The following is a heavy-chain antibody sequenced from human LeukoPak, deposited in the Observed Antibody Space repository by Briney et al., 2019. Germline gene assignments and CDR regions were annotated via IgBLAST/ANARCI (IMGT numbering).Heavy chain of an antibody. CDR2: INPNSGGT. CDR1: GYTFTGYF. D-gene: IGHD3-22*01. J-gene: IGHJ4*02. Sequence: ASVKVSCKASGYTFTGYFIHWVRQAPGQGLEWMGWINPNSGGTNYAQKFQGRVTMTRDTSISTAYMELSRLRSDDTAVYYCARDERYDSSGYPFDYWGRGTLVTVSS. V-gene: IGHV1-2*02. CDR3: ARDERYDSSGYPFDY.